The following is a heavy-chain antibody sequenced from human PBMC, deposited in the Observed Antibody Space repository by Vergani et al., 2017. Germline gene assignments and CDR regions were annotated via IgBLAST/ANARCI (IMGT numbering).Heavy chain of an antibody. Sequence: QVQLVESGGGLVKPGGSLRLSCAASGFTFSDYYMSWIRQAPGKGLEWVSYISSSGSTIYYADSVKGRFTISRDNSKNTLYLQMNSLRAEDTAVYYCAKIQDRRDYYGSGSPFDYWGQGTLVTVSS. CDR1: GFTFSDYY. CDR2: ISSSGSTI. D-gene: IGHD3-10*01. V-gene: IGHV3-11*04. CDR3: AKIQDRRDYYGSGSPFDY. J-gene: IGHJ4*02.